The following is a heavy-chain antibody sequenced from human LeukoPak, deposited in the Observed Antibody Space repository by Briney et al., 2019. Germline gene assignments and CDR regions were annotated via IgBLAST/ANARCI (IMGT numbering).Heavy chain of an antibody. D-gene: IGHD2-2*01. Sequence: GGSLRLSCAASGFTFSDYYMNWIRQAPGKGLEWVSYISGSSTHTNYADSVKGRFTISRDNAKKSLYLQMNSLRAEDTAVYYCATPGLLGYCSSAICAPPGYWGQGTLVTVSS. CDR1: GFTFSDYY. CDR2: ISGSSTHT. V-gene: IGHV3-11*03. J-gene: IGHJ4*02. CDR3: ATPGLLGYCSSAICAPPGY.